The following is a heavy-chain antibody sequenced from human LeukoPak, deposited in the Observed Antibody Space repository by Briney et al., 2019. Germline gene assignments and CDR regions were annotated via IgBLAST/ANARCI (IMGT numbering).Heavy chain of an antibody. Sequence: PGGSLRLSCAASGFTFSSYWMSWVRQAPGKGLEWVAVISYDGSNKYYADSVKGRFTISRDNSKNTLYLQMNSLRAEDTAVYYCAKEYFDWLLGSDAFDIWGQGTMVTVSS. J-gene: IGHJ3*02. D-gene: IGHD3-9*01. CDR1: GFTFSSYW. CDR3: AKEYFDWLLGSDAFDI. CDR2: ISYDGSNK. V-gene: IGHV3-30*18.